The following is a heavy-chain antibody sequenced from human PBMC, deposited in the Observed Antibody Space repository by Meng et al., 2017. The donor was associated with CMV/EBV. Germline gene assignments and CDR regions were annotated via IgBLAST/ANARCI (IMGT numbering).Heavy chain of an antibody. Sequence: LQRRGSGTGLVKPSETRSLPCTVSGGAISSSSYYWGWIRQPPGKGLEWIGSIYYSGSTSYNPSLKSRVTISVDTSKNQFSLKLSSVTAADTAVYYCARDAGHYDILTGYSYWGQGTLVTVPS. V-gene: IGHV4-39*07. J-gene: IGHJ4*02. D-gene: IGHD3-9*01. CDR2: IYYSGST. CDR3: ARDAGHYDILTGYSY. CDR1: GGAISSSSYY.